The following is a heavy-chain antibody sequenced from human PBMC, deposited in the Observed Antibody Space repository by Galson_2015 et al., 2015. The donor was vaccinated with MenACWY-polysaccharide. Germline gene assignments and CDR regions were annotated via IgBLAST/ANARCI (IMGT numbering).Heavy chain of an antibody. J-gene: IGHJ6*02. V-gene: IGHV3-73*01. CDR1: GFTFSGSA. Sequence: SLRLSCAASGFTFSGSAMHWVRQASGKGLEWVSRIRSKANNYATAYAASVKGRFTISRDDSKDTAYLQMSSLKTEDTAVYYCTRPWLETVTGYGLDVWGQGTTVTVSS. CDR2: IRSKANNYAT. D-gene: IGHD4-17*01. CDR3: TRPWLETVTGYGLDV.